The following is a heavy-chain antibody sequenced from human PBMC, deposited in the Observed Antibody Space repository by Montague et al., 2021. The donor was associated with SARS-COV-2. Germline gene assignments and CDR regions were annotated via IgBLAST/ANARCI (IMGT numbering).Heavy chain of an antibody. Sequence: TLSLTCTVSGGSISSGGYYWSWIRQHPGKGLEWIGYIYYSGSIYYNPSLKSRVTISVDTSKNQFSLKLSSVTAADTAVYYCARDRYSGYVLDAFDIWGQGTMVTVSS. V-gene: IGHV4-31*03. CDR2: IYYSGSI. CDR3: ARDRYSGYVLDAFDI. CDR1: GGSISSGGYY. D-gene: IGHD5-12*01. J-gene: IGHJ3*02.